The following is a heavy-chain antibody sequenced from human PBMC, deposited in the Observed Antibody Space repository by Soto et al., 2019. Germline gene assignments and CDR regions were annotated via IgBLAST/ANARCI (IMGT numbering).Heavy chain of an antibody. CDR2: IIPIFGTA. Sequence: QVQLVQSGAEVKKPGSSVKVSCKASGGTFSSYAISWVRQAHGQGLEWMGGIIPIFGTANYAQKFQGRVTITADESTSTAYMELSSLRSEDTAVYYCARDSPDTAMVNFDYWGQGTLVTVSS. CDR3: ARDSPDTAMVNFDY. D-gene: IGHD5-18*01. J-gene: IGHJ4*02. V-gene: IGHV1-69*01. CDR1: GGTFSSYA.